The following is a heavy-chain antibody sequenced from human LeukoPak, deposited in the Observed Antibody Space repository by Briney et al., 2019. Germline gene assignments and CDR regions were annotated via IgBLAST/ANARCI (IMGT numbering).Heavy chain of an antibody. CDR2: ISYSGTT. D-gene: IGHD6-19*01. V-gene: IGHV4-59*01. J-gene: IGHJ4*02. Sequence: SETLSLTCTVSGDSISGYYWSWIRQPPGKGLEWIGYISYSGTTIYNPSLKSRVTISVDTSKHQFSLTLSSVTAADTAVYYCARGNSPYSSLYVWGQGTLVTVSS. CDR1: GDSISGYY. CDR3: ARGNSPYSSLYV.